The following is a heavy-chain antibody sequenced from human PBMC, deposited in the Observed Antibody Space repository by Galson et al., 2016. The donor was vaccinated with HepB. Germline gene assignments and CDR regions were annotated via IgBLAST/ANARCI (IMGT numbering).Heavy chain of an antibody. CDR3: ARPQSPYCSSTNCFYYGMDL. V-gene: IGHV1-69*13. Sequence: SVKVSCKASGGTFSNYGITWVRQAPGQGLEWMGRITPIFGTTNYAQKFQGRVTITADESTSTAYMELSSLRSEDTAVYYCARPQSPYCSSTNCFYYGMDLWGQGTTVTVSS. CDR2: ITPIFGTT. D-gene: IGHD2-2*01. CDR1: GGTFSNYG. J-gene: IGHJ6*02.